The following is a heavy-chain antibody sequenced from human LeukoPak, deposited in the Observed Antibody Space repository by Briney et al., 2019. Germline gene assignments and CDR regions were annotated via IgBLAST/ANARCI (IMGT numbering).Heavy chain of an antibody. CDR3: ARHTLGVVVVAATLFDY. Sequence: PSETLSLTCTVSGGSISSSSYYWGWLRQPPGKGLEWIGSIYYSGSTYYNPSLKSRVTISVDTSKNQFSLKLSSVTAADTAVYYCARHTLGVVVVAATLFDYWGQGTLVTVSS. D-gene: IGHD2-15*01. J-gene: IGHJ4*02. V-gene: IGHV4-39*01. CDR2: IYYSGST. CDR1: GGSISSSSYY.